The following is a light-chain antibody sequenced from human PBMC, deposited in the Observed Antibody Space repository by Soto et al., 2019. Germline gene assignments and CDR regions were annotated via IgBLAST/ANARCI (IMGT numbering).Light chain of an antibody. CDR3: QQSYSTPLT. Sequence: DIQMTQSPSSLSASVGDRVTITCRASQSISSYLNWYQQKPGKAPKLLIYAASSLQSGVPSRFSGSGSGTDFTLPISRLQPEEFATYYCQQSYSTPLTFGGGTKVEIK. V-gene: IGKV1-39*01. CDR2: AAS. CDR1: QSISSY. J-gene: IGKJ4*01.